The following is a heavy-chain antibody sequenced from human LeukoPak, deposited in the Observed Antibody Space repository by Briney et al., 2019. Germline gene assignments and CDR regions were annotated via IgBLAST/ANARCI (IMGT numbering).Heavy chain of an antibody. V-gene: IGHV1-69*02. CDR3: ARAGHWGSSASSNYMDV. CDR1: GGTFSSYT. J-gene: IGHJ6*03. Sequence: ASVKVSCKASGGTFSSYTISWVRQAPGQGLEWMGRIIPILGIANYAQKFQGRVTITADKSTSTAYMELSSLRSEDTAVYYCARAGHWGSSASSNYMDVWGKGTTVTVSS. CDR2: IIPILGIA. D-gene: IGHD2-2*01.